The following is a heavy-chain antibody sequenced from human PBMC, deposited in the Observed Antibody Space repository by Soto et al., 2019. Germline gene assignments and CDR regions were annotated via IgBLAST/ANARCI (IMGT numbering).Heavy chain of an antibody. CDR1: GGSISSYY. V-gene: IGHV4-59*01. CDR2: IYYSGST. J-gene: IGHJ4*02. Sequence: SESLSLTCTVSGGSISSYYWGWIRQPPGKGLEWIGYIYYSGSTNYNPSLKSRVTISVDTSKNQFSLKLSSVTAADTAVYYCARVGGYSYGLVDYWGQGTLVTVSS. D-gene: IGHD5-18*01. CDR3: ARVGGYSYGLVDY.